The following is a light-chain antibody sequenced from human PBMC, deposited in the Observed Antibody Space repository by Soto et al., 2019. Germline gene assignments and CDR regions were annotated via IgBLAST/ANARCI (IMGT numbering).Light chain of an antibody. CDR1: QGISSY. V-gene: IGKV1-9*01. CDR3: QQLNSYPFLT. CDR2: VAS. J-gene: IGKJ4*01. Sequence: DIQLTQSPSFLSASVGDRVTITCRASQGISSYLAWYQQKPGKAPKLLIYVASTLQSGVPSRFSGSGSGTEFTLTISSLQPEDFATYYCQQLNSYPFLTFGGGTKVEIE.